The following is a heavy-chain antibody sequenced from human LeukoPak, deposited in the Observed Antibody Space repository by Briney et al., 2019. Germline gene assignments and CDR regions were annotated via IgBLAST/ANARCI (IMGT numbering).Heavy chain of an antibody. D-gene: IGHD1-7*01. CDR3: ARESITGTTYPFDI. CDR1: GFTFGIYA. CDR2: ITTNGGNT. Sequence: PGGSLRLSCAASGFTFGIYAMHWVRQAPGKGLEHVSAITTNGGNTYYVDSVKGRFAISRDNSKDTLFLQLGSLRAEDTAVYYCARESITGTTYPFDIWGQGTMVTVSS. J-gene: IGHJ3*02. V-gene: IGHV3-64*02.